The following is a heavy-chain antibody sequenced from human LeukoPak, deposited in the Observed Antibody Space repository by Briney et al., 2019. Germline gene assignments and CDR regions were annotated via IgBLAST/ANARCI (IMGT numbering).Heavy chain of an antibody. D-gene: IGHD6-13*01. J-gene: IGHJ4*02. CDR1: GFTFSSYG. Sequence: GGSLRLSCAASGFTFSSYGMHWVRQAPGKGLEWVAFIRYDGSNKYYADSVKGRFTISRDNSKNTLYLQMNSLRAEDTAVYYCAKDAYSSSRKETVDYWGQGTLVTVSS. CDR2: IRYDGSNK. CDR3: AKDAYSSSRKETVDY. V-gene: IGHV3-30*02.